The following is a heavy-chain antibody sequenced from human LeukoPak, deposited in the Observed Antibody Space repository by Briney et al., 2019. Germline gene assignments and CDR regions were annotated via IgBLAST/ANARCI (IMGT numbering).Heavy chain of an antibody. CDR2: IRSSGSTI. CDR1: GFTFSDYY. CDR3: ARVVFSSRSRYTRFYDLSV. D-gene: IGHD6-13*01. J-gene: IGHJ6*02. Sequence: PGGSLRLSCAASGFTFSDYYMSWIRQAPGKGLEWVSYIRSSGSTIYYADSVKGRFTISRDNAKNSLYLQMNSLRAEDTAVYYCARVVFSSRSRYTRFYDLSVWGQGTTVTVSS. V-gene: IGHV3-11*01.